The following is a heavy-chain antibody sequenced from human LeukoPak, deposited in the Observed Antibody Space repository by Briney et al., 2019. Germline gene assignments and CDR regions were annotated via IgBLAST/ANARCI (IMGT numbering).Heavy chain of an antibody. V-gene: IGHV3-23*01. Sequence: GGSLRLSCVASGFSFNNFGMTWVRQAPGRGLEWVSSISGTGGSTHYADSVKGRFTISRDNSKNTLYLQMNSLRAGDTAVYYCAKSSYYDSSGFYREYYFDYWGQGTLVPVSS. CDR2: ISGTGGST. CDR3: AKSSYYDSSGFYREYYFDY. CDR1: GFSFNNFG. D-gene: IGHD3-22*01. J-gene: IGHJ4*02.